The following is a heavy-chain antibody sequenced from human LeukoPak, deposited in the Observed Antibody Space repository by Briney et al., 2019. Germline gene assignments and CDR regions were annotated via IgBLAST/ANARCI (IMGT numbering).Heavy chain of an antibody. J-gene: IGHJ4*02. CDR2: ISGSGGST. CDR1: GFTFSSYA. Sequence: SGGSLRLPCAASGFTFSSYAMSWVRQAPGKGLEWVSAISGSGGSTYYADSVKGRFTISRDNSKNTLYLQMNSLRAEDTAVYYCAKGTVVVITNGYYFDYWGQGTLVTVSS. D-gene: IGHD3-22*01. CDR3: AKGTVVVITNGYYFDY. V-gene: IGHV3-23*01.